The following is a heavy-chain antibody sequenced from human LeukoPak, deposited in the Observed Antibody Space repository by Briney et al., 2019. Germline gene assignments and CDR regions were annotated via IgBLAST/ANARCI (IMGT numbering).Heavy chain of an antibody. CDR3: ASIPQKGSGGSNWFDP. J-gene: IGHJ5*02. CDR1: GYTFTSYG. Sequence: ASVKVSCKASGYTFTSYGITWVRQAPGQGLEWMGCFDAYNGNTNYAQKLQGRVTMTTDTSTSTAYMELRSLRSDDTAVYYCASIPQKGSGGSNWFDPWGQGTLVTGSS. CDR2: FDAYNGNT. V-gene: IGHV1-18*01. D-gene: IGHD2-15*01.